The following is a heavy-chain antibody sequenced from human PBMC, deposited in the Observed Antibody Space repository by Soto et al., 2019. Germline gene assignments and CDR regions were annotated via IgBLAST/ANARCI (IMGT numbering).Heavy chain of an antibody. CDR1: GFTFSSYG. J-gene: IGHJ4*02. CDR3: AKDLEPGSIDY. CDR2: ISYDGSNK. Sequence: GGSLRLSCAASGFTFSSYGMHWVRQAPGKGLEWVAVISYDGSNKYYADSVKGRFTISRDNSKNTLYLQMNSLRAEDTAVYYCAKDLEPGSIDYWGQGTLVTVSS. V-gene: IGHV3-30*18. D-gene: IGHD3-10*01.